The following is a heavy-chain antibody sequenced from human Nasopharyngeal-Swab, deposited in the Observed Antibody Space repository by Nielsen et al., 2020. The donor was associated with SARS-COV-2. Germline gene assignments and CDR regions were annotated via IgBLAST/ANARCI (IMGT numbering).Heavy chain of an antibody. V-gene: IGHV1-2*06. CDR2: INPNSGGT. CDR1: GYTFTDYY. Sequence: ASVKVSCKASGYTFTDYYMHWGRQARGQGLEWMGRINPNSGGTNYAQKFQGRVTMTRDTSISTAYMELSRLRSDDTAVYYCARDWEQQHDAFDIWGQGTMVTVSS. D-gene: IGHD6-13*01. CDR3: ARDWEQQHDAFDI. J-gene: IGHJ3*02.